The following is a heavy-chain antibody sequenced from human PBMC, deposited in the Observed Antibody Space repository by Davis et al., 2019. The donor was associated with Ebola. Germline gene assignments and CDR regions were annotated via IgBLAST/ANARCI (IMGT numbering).Heavy chain of an antibody. Sequence: AASVKVSCKASGYTFTSYDINWVRQAPGQGLEWMGGIIPIFGTANYAQKFQGRVTITADESTSTAYMELSSLRSEDTAVYYCARDKTSYVYYYYGMDVWGQGTTVTVSS. D-gene: IGHD3-16*01. CDR2: IIPIFGTA. V-gene: IGHV1-69*13. CDR1: GYTFTSYD. J-gene: IGHJ6*02. CDR3: ARDKTSYVYYYYGMDV.